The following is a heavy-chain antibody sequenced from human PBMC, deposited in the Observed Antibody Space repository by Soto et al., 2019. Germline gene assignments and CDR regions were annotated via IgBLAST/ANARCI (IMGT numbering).Heavy chain of an antibody. Sequence: QVQLVQSGAEVKKPGASVKVSCEASGYPFSAFDINWVSQAGGKGLEWMGWMKPDSGYTAFAHRFQDRITMTRSTSISTAYMELRRLTSDDSAVYFCVRQTGGVATPGDDYWGQGTLVTVSS. CDR3: VRQTGGVATPGDDY. CDR2: MKPDSGYT. J-gene: IGHJ4*02. V-gene: IGHV1-8*01. CDR1: GYPFSAFD. D-gene: IGHD2-15*01.